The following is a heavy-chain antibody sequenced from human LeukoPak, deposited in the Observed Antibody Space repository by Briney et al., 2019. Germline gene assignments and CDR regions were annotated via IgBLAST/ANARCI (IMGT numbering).Heavy chain of an antibody. CDR2: ISYDGSNK. Sequence: GGSLRLSCAASGFTFSSYAMHWVRQAPGKGLEWVAVISYDGSNKYYADSVKGRFTISRDNSKNTLYLQMNSLRGEDTAVYYCAKVGEQQLADYWGQGTLVTVSS. V-gene: IGHV3-30-3*01. CDR1: GFTFSSYA. J-gene: IGHJ4*02. D-gene: IGHD6-13*01. CDR3: AKVGEQQLADY.